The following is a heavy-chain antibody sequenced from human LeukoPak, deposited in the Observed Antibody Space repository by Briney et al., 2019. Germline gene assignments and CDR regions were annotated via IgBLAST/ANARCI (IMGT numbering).Heavy chain of an antibody. CDR2: IYTSGST. V-gene: IGHV4-61*02. J-gene: IGHJ4*01. CDR3: AGRYSSGWYEDVY. Sequence: SETLSLTCTVSGGSISSGSYYWSWIRQPAGKGLEWIGRIYTSGSTNYNPSLKSRVTISVDTSKNQFSLKLSSVTASDTAVYYCAGRYSSGWYEDVYWGHGTLATVSS. D-gene: IGHD6-19*01. CDR1: GGSISSGSYY.